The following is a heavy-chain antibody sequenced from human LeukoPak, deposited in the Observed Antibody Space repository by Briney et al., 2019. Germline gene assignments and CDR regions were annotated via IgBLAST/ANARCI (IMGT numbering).Heavy chain of an antibody. D-gene: IGHD2-15*01. CDR1: GFTFSSYG. V-gene: IGHV3-33*01. J-gene: IGHJ6*02. CDR2: IWYDGSNK. Sequence: GGSLRLSCAASGFTFSSYGMHWVRQAPGKGLEWVAVIWYDGSNKYYADSVKGRFTISRDNSKNTLYLQMNSQRAEDTAVYYCARAPDVVYYYYYGMDVWGQGTTVTVSS. CDR3: ARAPDVVYYYYYGMDV.